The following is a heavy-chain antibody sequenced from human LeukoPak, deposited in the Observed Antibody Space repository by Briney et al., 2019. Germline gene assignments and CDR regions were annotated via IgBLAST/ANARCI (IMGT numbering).Heavy chain of an antibody. D-gene: IGHD2-21*02. Sequence: SETLSLTCTVSGGSISSYYWSWIRQPPGKGLEWIGYIYYSGSTNYNPSLKSRVTISVDTSKNQFSLKLSSVTAADTAVYYCARLVYCGGVCPNAFDIWGQGTMVTVSS. CDR3: ARLVYCGGVCPNAFDI. J-gene: IGHJ3*02. CDR1: GGSISSYY. CDR2: IYYSGST. V-gene: IGHV4-59*01.